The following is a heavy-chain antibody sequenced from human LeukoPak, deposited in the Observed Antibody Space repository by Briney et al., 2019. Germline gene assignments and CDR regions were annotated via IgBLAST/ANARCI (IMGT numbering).Heavy chain of an antibody. CDR3: AKDLTSSSWYTAGDYYYYYGMDV. CDR2: ISGSGGST. CDR1: GFTFSTYA. J-gene: IGHJ6*02. D-gene: IGHD6-13*01. Sequence: QPGGSLRLSCAASGFTFSTYAMSWVRQAPGKGLEWVSAISGSGGSTYYADSVKGRFTISRDNSKNTLYLQMNSLRAEDTAVYYCAKDLTSSSWYTAGDYYYYYGMDVWGQGATVTVSS. V-gene: IGHV3-23*01.